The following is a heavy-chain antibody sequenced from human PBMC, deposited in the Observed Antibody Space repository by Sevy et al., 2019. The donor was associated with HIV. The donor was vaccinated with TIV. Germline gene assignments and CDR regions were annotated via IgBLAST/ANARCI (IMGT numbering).Heavy chain of an antibody. Sequence: ASVKVSCKASGYTFTSYGISWVRQAPGQGLEWMGWISAYNGNTNYAQKLQGRVTMTTDTSTSTAYMELRSLRSDDTAVYYCARGERFLQVAGTFDIWGLGTMVTVSS. CDR3: ARGERFLQVAGTFDI. J-gene: IGHJ3*02. CDR1: GYTFTSYG. CDR2: ISAYNGNT. V-gene: IGHV1-18*01. D-gene: IGHD6-19*01.